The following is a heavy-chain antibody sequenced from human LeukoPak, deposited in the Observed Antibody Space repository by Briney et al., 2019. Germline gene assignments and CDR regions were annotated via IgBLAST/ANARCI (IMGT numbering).Heavy chain of an antibody. J-gene: IGHJ6*03. Sequence: SETLSLTCSVSGASISSGSWSWMRQSPGKGLEWVGYMYNNGSTNYNPSLKSRVTMSMDTSKNQFSLKVNSVTAADTAVYYCARVGYQLLNFYYYYMDVWGKGTTVTVSS. V-gene: IGHV4-59*01. CDR2: MYNNGST. CDR3: ARVGYQLLNFYYYYMDV. CDR1: GASISSGS. D-gene: IGHD2-2*01.